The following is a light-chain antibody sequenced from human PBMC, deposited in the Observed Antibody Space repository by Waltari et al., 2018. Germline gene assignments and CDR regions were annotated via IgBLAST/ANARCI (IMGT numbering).Light chain of an antibody. CDR3: SSYRTTNTWV. CDR2: EVN. J-gene: IGLJ3*02. V-gene: IGLV2-14*01. CDR1: SSDVGGYHY. Sequence: QSALTQPASVSGSPGQSITISCTGTSSDVGGYHYVSWYQQRPGKAPKLIIYEVNNRPAGVSNRLSGSKAGHTASLTISGLQPEDEADYYCSSYRTTNTWVVGGGTKLTVL.